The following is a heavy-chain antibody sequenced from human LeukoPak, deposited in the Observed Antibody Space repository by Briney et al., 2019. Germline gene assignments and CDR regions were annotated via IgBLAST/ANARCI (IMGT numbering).Heavy chain of an antibody. CDR1: GYRFGAYS. Sequence: PGGSLRLSCAGSGYRFGAYSMNWVRQAPGKGREWVSLITSDSNFRYYADSVKGRFTISRDNTNNSLYLQMSSLRPEDTAIYYCVRNLFYGSGSLAYWGRGTPVTVSS. J-gene: IGHJ4*02. CDR2: ITSDSNFR. CDR3: VRNLFYGSGSLAY. D-gene: IGHD3-10*01. V-gene: IGHV3-21*01.